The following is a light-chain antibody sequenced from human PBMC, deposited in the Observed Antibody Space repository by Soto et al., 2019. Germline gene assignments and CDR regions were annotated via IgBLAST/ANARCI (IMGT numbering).Light chain of an antibody. J-gene: IGKJ2*01. CDR1: QRVSSY. CDR2: DAS. CDR3: QQRSNWLPYT. V-gene: IGKV3-11*01. Sequence: EIVLTQSPATLSLSPGERATLSCRASQRVSSYLACYQQKPGQAPRLLIYDASNRATGIPARFSGSGSGTDFTLTISSLEPEDFAVYYCQQRSNWLPYTFGQGTKLEIK.